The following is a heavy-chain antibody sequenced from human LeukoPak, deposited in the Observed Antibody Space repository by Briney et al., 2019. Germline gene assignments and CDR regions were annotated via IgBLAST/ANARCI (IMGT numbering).Heavy chain of an antibody. D-gene: IGHD3-22*01. CDR1: GFTFDDYA. CDR3: AKATYHYDSSGYYEPFDS. CDR2: ISWNSGSI. V-gene: IGHV3-9*01. J-gene: IGHJ4*02. Sequence: GGSLRLSCAASGFTFDDYAMHWVRQAPGKGLEWVSGISWNSGSIGYADSVKGRFTISRDNSKNTVYLQMNSLRAEDTALYYCAKATYHYDSSGYYEPFDSWGQGTLVTVSS.